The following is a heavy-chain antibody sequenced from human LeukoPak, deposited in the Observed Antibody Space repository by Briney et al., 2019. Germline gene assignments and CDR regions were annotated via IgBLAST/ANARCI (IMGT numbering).Heavy chain of an antibody. CDR1: GFTFSSYG. CDR2: IGGSGGTT. CDR3: ARDPYSGTYGDTYYYYMDV. Sequence: GGSLRLSCAASGFTFSSYGMSWVRQAPGKGLEWVSTIGGSGGTTYYADSVKGLFTISRDNSKNTLYLQMHSLRAEDTAVYYCARDPYSGTYGDTYYYYMDVWGKGTTVTISS. J-gene: IGHJ6*03. D-gene: IGHD1-26*01. V-gene: IGHV3-23*01.